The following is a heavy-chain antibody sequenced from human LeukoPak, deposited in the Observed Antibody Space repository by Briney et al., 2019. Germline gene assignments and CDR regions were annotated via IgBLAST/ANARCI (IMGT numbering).Heavy chain of an antibody. Sequence: GGSLRLSCAASGFTFSSYGMHWVRQAPGKGLEWVAVIWYDGSNKYYADSVKGRLTISRDNSKNTLYLQMNSLRAEDTAVYYCARVGSGSYFDYWGQGTLVTVSS. CDR1: GFTFSSYG. CDR3: ARVGSGSYFDY. J-gene: IGHJ4*02. CDR2: IWYDGSNK. V-gene: IGHV3-33*08. D-gene: IGHD3-10*01.